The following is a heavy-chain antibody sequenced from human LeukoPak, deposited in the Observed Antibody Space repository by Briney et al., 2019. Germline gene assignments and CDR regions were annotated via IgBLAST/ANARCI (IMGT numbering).Heavy chain of an antibody. CDR3: ARGYDYVWGSYRSYAFDI. CDR1: GYTFTSYG. D-gene: IGHD3-16*02. V-gene: IGHV1-18*01. CDR2: ISAYNGNT. J-gene: IGHJ3*02. Sequence: ASVNVSCKASGYTFTSYGISWVRQAPGQGLEWMGWISAYNGNTNYAQKLQGRVTMTTDTSTSTAYMELRSLRSDDTDVYYCARGYDYVWGSYRSYAFDIWGQGTMVTVSS.